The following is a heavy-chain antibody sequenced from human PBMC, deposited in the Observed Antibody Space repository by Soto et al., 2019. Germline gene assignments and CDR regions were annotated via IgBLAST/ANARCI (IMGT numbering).Heavy chain of an antibody. D-gene: IGHD3-10*01. CDR2: IIPIFGTA. CDR3: ARDRSFGGRYGMAV. CDR1: GGTFSSYA. J-gene: IGHJ6*02. V-gene: IGHV1-69*06. Sequence: ASVKVSCKASGGTFSSYAISWVRQAPGQGLEWMGGIIPIFGTANYAQKFQGRVTITADKSTSTAYMELSSLRSEDTAVYYCARDRSFGGRYGMAVSGQGTTVTVSS.